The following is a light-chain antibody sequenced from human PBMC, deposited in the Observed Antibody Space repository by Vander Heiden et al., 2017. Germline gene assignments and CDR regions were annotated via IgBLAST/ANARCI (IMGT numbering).Light chain of an antibody. CDR2: AAS. J-gene: IGKJ1*01. CDR1: QGISNY. CDR3: QKYNHGPPGAT. Sequence: TQMIQFPSSLSASVGDRVTITFRASQGISNYLGLYQHKPGKAPKLLIYAASTLQSGVPSRFSGSGSGTDFTFAISSLQAEDVATYYCQKYNHGPPGATFGQGTKVEIK. V-gene: IGKV1-27*01.